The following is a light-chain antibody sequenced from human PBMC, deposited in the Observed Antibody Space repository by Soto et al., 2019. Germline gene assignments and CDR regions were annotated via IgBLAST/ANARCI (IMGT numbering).Light chain of an antibody. V-gene: IGKV3-11*01. CDR1: QSVSSH. CDR3: QQRRRALK. Sequence: EIGLTKSATNLSPSPLNTATLSCRASQSVSSHLAWFQQRPGQAPRLLIYDASNRATGIPARFSGRGSGTDFTLTISSLEPEDFAVYYCQQRRRALKFGQGTRLEIK. CDR2: DAS. J-gene: IGKJ5*01.